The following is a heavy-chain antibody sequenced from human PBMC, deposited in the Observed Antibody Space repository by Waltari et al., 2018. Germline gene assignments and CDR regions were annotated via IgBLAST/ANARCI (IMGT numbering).Heavy chain of an antibody. J-gene: IGHJ4*02. D-gene: IGHD6-13*01. CDR1: GLTLSGYT. CDR2: IGGSGIST. CDR3: AKDIAPAGTRYFDY. Sequence: EVQLLESGGGLVQRGGSLRLFCVASGLTLSGYTMSWVRQAPGKGLEWVSSIGGSGISTYYADSVKGRFTISRDKSKDTLYLQINSLRAEDTAVYYCAKDIAPAGTRYFDYWGQGTLVTVSS. V-gene: IGHV3-23*01.